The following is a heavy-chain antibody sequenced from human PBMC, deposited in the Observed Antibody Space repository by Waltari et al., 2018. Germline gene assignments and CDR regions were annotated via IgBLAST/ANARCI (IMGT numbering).Heavy chain of an antibody. Sequence: ELQLVESGGGLVQPGRSLRLSWVASGFTFEEYALNWVRQAPGKGLELVAGISWNSDDIVSADSVKGRFTISRDNAKSSLYLQMNTLRTEDMAFYYCAKDRASSSQFLFDLWGQGTLVTVSS. CDR1: GFTFEEYA. J-gene: IGHJ4*02. CDR3: AKDRASSSQFLFDL. V-gene: IGHV3-9*03. CDR2: ISWNSDDI. D-gene: IGHD6-19*01.